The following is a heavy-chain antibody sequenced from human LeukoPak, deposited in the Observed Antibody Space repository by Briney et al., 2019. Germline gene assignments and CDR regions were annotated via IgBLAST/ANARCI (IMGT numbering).Heavy chain of an antibody. V-gene: IGHV4-59*11. CDR3: ARDSPFEWDVFGDSFDI. CDR2: MHYRGNT. D-gene: IGHD1-26*01. Sequence: SETLSLTCTVSGGSISSHYWSCIRQSPGKGLEWIGFMHYRGNTNSNPSLRSRVTISMDTSKNQFSLKMSSVTAADTAVYYCARDSPFEWDVFGDSFDIWGQGTVVTVSS. J-gene: IGHJ3*02. CDR1: GGSISSHY.